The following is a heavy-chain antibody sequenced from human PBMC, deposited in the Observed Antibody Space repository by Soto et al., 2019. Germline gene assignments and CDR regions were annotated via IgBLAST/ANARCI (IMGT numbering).Heavy chain of an antibody. J-gene: IGHJ6*02. CDR1: GGSMSSGIYY. CDR2: IYYSGST. D-gene: IGHD4-17*01. V-gene: IGHV4-31*03. Sequence: PSETLSLTCTVSGGSMSSGIYYWSWIRQHPGKGLEWIGYIYYSGSTYYNPSLKSRVTISVDTSKNQFSLKLSSVTAADTAVYYCARLYRRLTTVVPLYYYYGMDVWGQGTTVTVSS. CDR3: ARLYRRLTTVVPLYYYYGMDV.